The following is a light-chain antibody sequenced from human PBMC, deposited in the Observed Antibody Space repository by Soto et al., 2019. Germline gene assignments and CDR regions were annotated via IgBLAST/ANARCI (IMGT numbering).Light chain of an antibody. CDR1: SGDRGSA. J-gene: IGLJ1*01. CDR3: QIWGPGFRA. Sequence: QAVVTQPPSASASLVASVKLTCTLISGDRGSAIAWHQQQPEQGPRFLLRINRDGSHTKRDGIPDRFSGSSSGAERYLTISSLQSEDEADYYCQIWGPGFRAFGTGTKVTVL. CDR2: INRDGSH. V-gene: IGLV4-69*02.